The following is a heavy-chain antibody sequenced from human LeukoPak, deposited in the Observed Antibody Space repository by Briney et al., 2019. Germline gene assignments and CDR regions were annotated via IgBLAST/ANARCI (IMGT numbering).Heavy chain of an antibody. Sequence: GGSLRLSCAASGFNFSSYAMSWVRQAPGKGLEWVSAIRSNGETVYNADSVKGRFTISRDNSRQTLFLQMSSLRVEDTATYYCAKGQELDDGVFDSWGQGTLVTVSS. CDR2: IRSNGETV. D-gene: IGHD1-1*01. CDR1: GFNFSSYA. CDR3: AKGQELDDGVFDS. J-gene: IGHJ4*02. V-gene: IGHV3-23*01.